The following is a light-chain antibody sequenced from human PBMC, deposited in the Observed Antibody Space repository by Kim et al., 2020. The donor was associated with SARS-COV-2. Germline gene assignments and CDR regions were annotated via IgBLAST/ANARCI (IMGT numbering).Light chain of an antibody. Sequence: GASVKLTCTRSGANNYYASAWHQQQPERGPHFLLKVNRDGSHYKGDGIPDCFSGSSSESERYLSISNLQSDDEADYYCQTWGTPVVFGGGTQLTVL. J-gene: IGLJ2*01. CDR1: GANNYYA. V-gene: IGLV4-69*01. CDR2: VNRDGSH. CDR3: QTWGTPVV.